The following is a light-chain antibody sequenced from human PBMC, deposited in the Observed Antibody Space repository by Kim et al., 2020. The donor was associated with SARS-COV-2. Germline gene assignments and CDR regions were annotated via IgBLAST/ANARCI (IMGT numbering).Light chain of an antibody. J-gene: IGKJ4*02. CDR3: KQPLT. Sequence: ALSVATGDSATLASRAIESVSDSYLAKYQQNPGHAPSLVISSATGRPTSIRDRCSGSGSGTDITRINSGHEPEDFGVYYCKQPLTFGGGTKVDIK. V-gene: IGKV3-20*01. CDR2: SAT. CDR1: ESVSDSY.